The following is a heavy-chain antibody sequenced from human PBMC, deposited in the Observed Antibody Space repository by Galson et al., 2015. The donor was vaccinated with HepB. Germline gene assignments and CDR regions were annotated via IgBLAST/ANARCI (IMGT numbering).Heavy chain of an antibody. J-gene: IGHJ4*02. V-gene: IGHV1-46*01. D-gene: IGHD2-2*01. CDR2: INPSGGST. Sequence: SVKVSCKASGYTFTSYYMHWVRQAPGQGLEWMGIINPSGGSTSYAQKFQGRVTMTRDTSTSTVYMELSSLRSEDTAVYYCARVGKYCSSTSCYWYYFDYWGQGTLVTVSS. CDR3: ARVGKYCSSTSCYWYYFDY. CDR1: GYTFTSYY.